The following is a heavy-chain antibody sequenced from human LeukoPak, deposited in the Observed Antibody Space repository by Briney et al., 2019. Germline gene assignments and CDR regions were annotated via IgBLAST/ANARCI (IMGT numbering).Heavy chain of an antibody. D-gene: IGHD5-18*01. CDR3: ARARGYSYGQYWYFDF. CDR2: INHSGST. J-gene: IGHJ2*01. CDR1: GGSFSGYY. V-gene: IGHV4-34*01. Sequence: SETLSLTCAVYGGSFSGYYWSWIRQPPGMGLEWIGEINHSGSTNYNPSLKSRVSISVDTSKKQSSLKLTSVTAADTAMYFCARARGYSYGQYWYFDFWGRGTPVTVSS.